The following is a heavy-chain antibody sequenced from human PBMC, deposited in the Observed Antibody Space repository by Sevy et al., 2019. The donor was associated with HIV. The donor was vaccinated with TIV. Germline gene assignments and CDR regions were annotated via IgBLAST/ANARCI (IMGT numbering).Heavy chain of an antibody. CDR2: ISSTSNYI. J-gene: IGHJ6*02. Sequence: GGSLRLSCAASGFTFRSYSMNWVRQAPGRGLEWVSSISSTSNYIYYADSVKGRFTISRDNAKNSLFLQMNSLRAEDRAVYYCARDYHGSGTYTGMDVWGQGTTVTVSS. CDR1: GFTFRSYS. D-gene: IGHD3-10*01. CDR3: ARDYHGSGTYTGMDV. V-gene: IGHV3-21*06.